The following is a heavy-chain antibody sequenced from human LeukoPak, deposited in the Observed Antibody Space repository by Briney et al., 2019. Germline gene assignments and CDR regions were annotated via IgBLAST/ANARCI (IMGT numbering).Heavy chain of an antibody. CDR2: INPNSGGT. J-gene: IGHJ4*02. CDR3: ARYLAVAGTGFCY. D-gene: IGHD6-19*01. V-gene: IGHV1-2*02. CDR1: GYTFTGYY. Sequence: ASVKVSCKASGYTFTGYYMHWVRQAPGQGLEWMGWINPNSGGTNYAQKFQGRVTTTRDTSISTAYMELSRLRSDDTAVYYCARYLAVAGTGFCYWGQGTLVTVSS.